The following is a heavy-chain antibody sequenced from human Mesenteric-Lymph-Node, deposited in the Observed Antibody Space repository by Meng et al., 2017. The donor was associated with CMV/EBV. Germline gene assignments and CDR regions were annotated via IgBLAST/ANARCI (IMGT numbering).Heavy chain of an antibody. Sequence: SETLSLTCTVSGASIRSGDSYWSWVRQHPGRGPEWIGYIYYSGSTNYNPSLKSRVTISVDTSKNQFSLKLSSVTAADTAVYYCARAYISGTGFPWFDPWGQGTLVTVSS. CDR3: ARAYISGTGFPWFDP. CDR2: IYYSGST. D-gene: IGHD6-25*01. J-gene: IGHJ5*02. CDR1: GASIRSGDSY. V-gene: IGHV4-61*08.